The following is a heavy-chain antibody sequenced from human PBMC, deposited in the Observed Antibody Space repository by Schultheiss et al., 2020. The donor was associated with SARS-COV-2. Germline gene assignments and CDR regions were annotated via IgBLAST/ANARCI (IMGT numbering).Heavy chain of an antibody. D-gene: IGHD4-11*01. J-gene: IGHJ4*01. V-gene: IGHV3-21*01. CDR3: AREGVTTGTTFLEQ. CDR2: IRSSGRDI. Sequence: GGSLRLSCAASGFTFSSYNMHWVRQAPGKGLEFVASIRSSGRDIYYADSMQGRFTVSRDNAKNSLYLHMNSLRAEDTAVYYCAREGVTTGTTFLEQWGHGTLVTVSS. CDR1: GFTFSSYN.